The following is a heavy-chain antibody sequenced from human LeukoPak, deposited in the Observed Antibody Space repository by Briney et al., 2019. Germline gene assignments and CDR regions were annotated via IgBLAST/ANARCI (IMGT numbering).Heavy chain of an antibody. CDR3: ARDDAGYSYDPRGWFDP. CDR2: INSDGSST. Sequence: GGSLTLSCAPSGFTFSSYWMHWVRRAPGKGLMWVSRINSDGSSTIYADSVKGLFTISRDTAKNPLYLQMNSLRAGDTAVYYCARDDAGYSYDPRGWFDPWGQGTLVTVSS. V-gene: IGHV3-74*01. CDR1: GFTFSSYW. J-gene: IGHJ5*02. D-gene: IGHD5-18*01.